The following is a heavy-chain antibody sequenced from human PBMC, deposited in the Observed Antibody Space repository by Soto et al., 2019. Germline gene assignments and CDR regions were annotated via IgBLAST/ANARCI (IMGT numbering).Heavy chain of an antibody. CDR1: GGSISSYY. V-gene: IGHV4-59*01. CDR3: AREFRDCSSTSCYYYYYYGMDV. J-gene: IGHJ6*02. CDR2: IYYSGST. Sequence: SETLSLTCTVSGGSISSYYWSWIRQPPGKGLEWIGYIYYSGSTNYNPSLKSRVTISVDTSKNQFSLKLSSVTAADTAVYYCAREFRDCSSTSCYYYYYYGMDVWGQGTTVTVSS. D-gene: IGHD2-2*01.